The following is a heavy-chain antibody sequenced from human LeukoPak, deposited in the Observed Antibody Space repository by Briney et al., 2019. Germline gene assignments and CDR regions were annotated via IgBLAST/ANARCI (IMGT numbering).Heavy chain of an antibody. CDR3: ARGIGGQPLRYFYTDV. Sequence: ASVKVSCKASGYTFTRSGISWVRQAPGQGLEWMGWISAYNGNTNYAQKLQGRVTMTTDTSTSTAYMVLRSLRSDDTAVYYCARGIGGQPLRYFYTDVLVKGTTDTVSS. CDR1: GYTFTRSG. J-gene: IGHJ6*03. D-gene: IGHD2-2*01. CDR2: ISAYNGNT. V-gene: IGHV1-18*01.